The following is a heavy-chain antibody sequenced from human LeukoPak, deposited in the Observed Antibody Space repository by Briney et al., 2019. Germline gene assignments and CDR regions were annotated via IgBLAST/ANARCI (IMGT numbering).Heavy chain of an antibody. CDR2: ISYSGST. V-gene: IGHV4-39*01. D-gene: IGHD2-15*01. J-gene: IGHJ4*02. CDR1: GGSLSSSSSY. CDR3: PRPLGYCNAGSCYVVLWY. Sequence: SETLSLTCTVSGGSLSSSSSYWGWIRQPPGKGLEWIGSISYSGSTYYNPSLKSRVTISVDTSKNQFSLKLNSVTAADTAVYYWPRPLGYCNAGSCYVVLWYWGEETLGTLSS.